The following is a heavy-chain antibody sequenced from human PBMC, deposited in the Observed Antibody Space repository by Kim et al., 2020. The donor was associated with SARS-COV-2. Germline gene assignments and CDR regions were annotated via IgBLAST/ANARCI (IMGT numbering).Heavy chain of an antibody. V-gene: IGHV1-69*04. J-gene: IGHJ3*02. D-gene: IGHD2-15*01. CDR3: ARGSAVQGDAFDI. Sequence: YAQKFQGRVTIPADKSTSTAYMELSSLRSEDTAVYYCARGSAVQGDAFDIWGQGTMVTVSS.